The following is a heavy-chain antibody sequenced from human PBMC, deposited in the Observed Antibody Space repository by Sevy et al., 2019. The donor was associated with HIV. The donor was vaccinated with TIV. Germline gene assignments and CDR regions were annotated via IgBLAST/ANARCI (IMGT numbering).Heavy chain of an antibody. V-gene: IGHV3-48*02. CDR2: ISSSSSNI. D-gene: IGHD5-18*01. J-gene: IGHJ3*02. CDR1: GFTFSSYS. CDR3: ARDPAMVNPRDAFDI. Sequence: GGSLRLSCAASGFTFSSYSMNWVRQAPGKGLEWVSYISSSSSNIYYADSVKGRFTISRDNAKNSLYLQMNSLRDEDTAVYYCARDPAMVNPRDAFDIWGQGTMVTVSS.